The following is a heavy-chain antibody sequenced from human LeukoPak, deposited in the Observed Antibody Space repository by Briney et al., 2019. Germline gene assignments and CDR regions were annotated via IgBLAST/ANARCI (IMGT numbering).Heavy chain of an antibody. V-gene: IGHV3-33*01. D-gene: IGHD1-14*01. Sequence: GRSLRLSCAGSGFTFGGYGMHWFRQTPGKGLEWVAVIAYDGSRAFYADSVKGRFTISRDNSKNTMSVQMDDLRAEDTADYYCTRYNNDHFDYWGQETLVTVSS. CDR1: GFTFGGYG. CDR2: IAYDGSRA. J-gene: IGHJ4*02. CDR3: TRYNNDHFDY.